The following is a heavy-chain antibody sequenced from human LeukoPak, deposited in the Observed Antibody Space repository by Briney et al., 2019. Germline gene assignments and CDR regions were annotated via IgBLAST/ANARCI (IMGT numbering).Heavy chain of an antibody. CDR3: AREGRDIVVVVAATPGAFDI. V-gene: IGHV3-21*01. Sequence: PGGSLRLSCAAPGFTFSSYSMNWVRQAPGKGLEWVSSISSSSSYIYYADSVKGRFTISRDNAKNSLYLQMNSLRAEDTAVYYCAREGRDIVVVVAATPGAFDIWGQGTMVTVSS. CDR1: GFTFSSYS. CDR2: ISSSSSYI. D-gene: IGHD2-15*01. J-gene: IGHJ3*02.